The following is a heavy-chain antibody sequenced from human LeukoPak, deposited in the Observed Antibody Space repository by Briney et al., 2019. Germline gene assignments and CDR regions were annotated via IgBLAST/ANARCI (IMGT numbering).Heavy chain of an antibody. CDR3: ARAIKVRGVIIDGMDV. Sequence: GGSLRLSCAASGFTFSSYSMNWVRQAPGKGLEWVSSISSSSSYIYYADSVKGRFTISRDNAKNSLYLQMNSLGAEDTAVYYCARAIKVRGVIIDGMDVWGQGTTVTVSS. J-gene: IGHJ6*02. CDR1: GFTFSSYS. V-gene: IGHV3-21*01. D-gene: IGHD3-10*01. CDR2: ISSSSSYI.